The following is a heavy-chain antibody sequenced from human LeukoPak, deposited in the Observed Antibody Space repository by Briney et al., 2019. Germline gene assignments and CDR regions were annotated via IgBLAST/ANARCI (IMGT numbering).Heavy chain of an antibody. Sequence: GGSLRLSCAASGFTFSRYAMSWVRQTPGKGLEWVSAISGSAAYTYYADSVKGRFTISRGNSENTLYLQMNSLRAEDTAVYYCAKLAVAGRKYFDYWGQGTLVTVSS. D-gene: IGHD6-19*01. CDR2: ISGSAAYT. J-gene: IGHJ4*02. V-gene: IGHV3-23*01. CDR1: GFTFSRYA. CDR3: AKLAVAGRKYFDY.